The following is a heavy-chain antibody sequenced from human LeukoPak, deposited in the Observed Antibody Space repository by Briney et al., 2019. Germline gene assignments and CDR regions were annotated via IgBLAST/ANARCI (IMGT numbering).Heavy chain of an antibody. Sequence: GGSLRLSCAASGFTFSSYAMSWVRQAPGKGLEWVANIKQDGSEKYYVDSVKGRFTISRDNAKNSLYLQMNSLRAEDTAVYYCARDSQLWLYGYYYYYYMDVWGKGTTVTVSS. CDR3: ARDSQLWLYGYYYYYYMDV. D-gene: IGHD5-18*01. CDR2: IKQDGSEK. CDR1: GFTFSSYA. V-gene: IGHV3-7*01. J-gene: IGHJ6*03.